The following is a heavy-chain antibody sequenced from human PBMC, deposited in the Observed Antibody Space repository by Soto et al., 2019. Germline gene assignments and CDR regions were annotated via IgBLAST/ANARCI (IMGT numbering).Heavy chain of an antibody. CDR2: IYYSGST. Sequence: QVQLQESGPGLVKPSQTLSLTCTVSGGSISSGGYYWSWIRQHPGKGLEWIGYIYYSGSTYYNPSLKNRVPVSVDTSKNQFSLKLGSVTAADTAVYYCARRLVPAGIIPYCSGGSCYTGPVAFDIWGQGTMVTVSS. CDR1: GGSISSGGYY. D-gene: IGHD2-15*01. J-gene: IGHJ3*02. V-gene: IGHV4-31*03. CDR3: ARRLVPAGIIPYCSGGSCYTGPVAFDI.